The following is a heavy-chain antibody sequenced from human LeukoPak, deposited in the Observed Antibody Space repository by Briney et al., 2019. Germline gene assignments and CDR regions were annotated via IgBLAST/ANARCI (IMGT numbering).Heavy chain of an antibody. CDR3: AREGGSYLEIDH. D-gene: IGHD1-26*01. CDR1: GAPISSGSYY. Sequence: SETLSLTCTVSGAPISSGSYYWSWIRQPAGKGLQWIGRIYTSGGTNYNPSLKSRVTISLDTSKNQFSLKLTSVTAADTAVYYCAREGGSYLEIDHWGQGTLVTVSS. V-gene: IGHV4-61*02. CDR2: IYTSGGT. J-gene: IGHJ4*02.